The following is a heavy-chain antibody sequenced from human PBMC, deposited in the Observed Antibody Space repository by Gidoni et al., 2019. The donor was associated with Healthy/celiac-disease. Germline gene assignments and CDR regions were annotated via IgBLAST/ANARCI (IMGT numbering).Heavy chain of an antibody. V-gene: IGHV3-21*01. J-gene: IGHJ4*02. D-gene: IGHD3-10*01. CDR1: GFTFISYI. CDR3: ARDRGGGAY. Sequence: EVQLVESGGGLVKPEGPLRLSCAASGFTFISYIMNWVRQAPGKGLSWVSSISSSSSYLYYADSVKGRFTLSRDNAKNSLYLQMNSRRAEDTAVYYCARDRGGGAYWGQGTLVTVSS. CDR2: ISSSSSYL.